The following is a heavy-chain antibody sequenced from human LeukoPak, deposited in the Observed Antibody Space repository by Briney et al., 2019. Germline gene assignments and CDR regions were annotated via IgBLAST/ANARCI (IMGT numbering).Heavy chain of an antibody. CDR2: ISYDGSNK. J-gene: IGHJ4*02. V-gene: IGHV3-30*18. D-gene: IGHD5-18*01. Sequence: GGSLRLSCAASGFTFSSYGMHWVRQAPGKGLEWVAVISYDGSNKYYADSVKGRFTISRDNSKNTLYLQMNSLRAEDTAVYYCAKDLLDTAMGNFDYWGQGTLVTVSS. CDR1: GFTFSSYG. CDR3: AKDLLDTAMGNFDY.